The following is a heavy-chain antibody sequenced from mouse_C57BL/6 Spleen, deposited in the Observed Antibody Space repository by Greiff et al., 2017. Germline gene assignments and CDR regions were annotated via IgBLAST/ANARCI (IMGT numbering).Heavy chain of an antibody. Sequence: QVQLKQSGAELAKPGASVKLSCKASGYTFTSYWMHWVKQRPGQGLEWIGYINPSSGYTKYNQKFKDKATLTADKSSRTAYMQLSSLTDEDSAVYYCARGFTTVVATYFDYWGQGTTLTVSS. CDR2: INPSSGYT. J-gene: IGHJ2*01. CDR1: GYTFTSYW. V-gene: IGHV1-7*01. D-gene: IGHD1-1*01. CDR3: ARGFTTVVATYFDY.